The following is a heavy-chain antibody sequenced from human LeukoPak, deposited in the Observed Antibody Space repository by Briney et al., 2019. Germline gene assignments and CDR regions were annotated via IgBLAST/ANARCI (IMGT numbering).Heavy chain of an antibody. J-gene: IGHJ4*02. D-gene: IGHD4-17*01. V-gene: IGHV3-30*18. CDR1: GFTFSSYV. CDR2: ISFDGSNE. CDR3: AKGYTVTGRFDY. Sequence: PGGSLRLSCAASGFTFSSYVMHWVRQAPGKGLEWAAVISFDGSNEYYADSVKGRFTISRDNSKNTLYLQMNSLRAEDTAVYYCAKGYTVTGRFDYWGQGTLVTVSS.